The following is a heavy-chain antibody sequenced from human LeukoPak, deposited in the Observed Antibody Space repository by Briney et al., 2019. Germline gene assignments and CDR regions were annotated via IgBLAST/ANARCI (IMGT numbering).Heavy chain of an antibody. CDR3: ARGRTYYYDSSGYYVDY. D-gene: IGHD3-22*01. Sequence: PSETLSLTCTVSGGSISSYYWSWIRQPPGKGLEWIGYIYYRGSTNYNPSLKSRVTISVDTSKNQFSLKLSSVTAADTAVYYCARGRTYYYDSSGYYVDYWGQGTLVTVSS. V-gene: IGHV4-59*01. J-gene: IGHJ4*02. CDR1: GGSISSYY. CDR2: IYYRGST.